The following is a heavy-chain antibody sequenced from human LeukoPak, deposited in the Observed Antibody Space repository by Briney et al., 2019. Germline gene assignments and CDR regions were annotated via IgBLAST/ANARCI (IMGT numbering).Heavy chain of an antibody. CDR2: INPSGGST. V-gene: IGHV1-46*01. J-gene: IGHJ4*02. CDR1: GYTFTSYY. Sequence: GASVKVSCKASGYTFTSYYMHWVRQAPGQGLEWMGIINPSGGSTSYAQKFQGRVTMTRDTSTSTVYMELSSLRSEDTAVYYCARGPGSGWYHERGHLDYWGQGTLVTVSS. CDR3: ARGPGSGWYHERGHLDY. D-gene: IGHD6-19*01.